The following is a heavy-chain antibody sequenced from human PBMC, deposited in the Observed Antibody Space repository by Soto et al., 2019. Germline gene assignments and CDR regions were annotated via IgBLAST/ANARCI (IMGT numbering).Heavy chain of an antibody. CDR2: IYWDDDK. Sequence: SGPTLVNPTETLTLACTVSGFSLSNIRMGVGWIRQPPGKALEWLALIYWDDDKRYSPSLKSRLTITKDTSKNQVVLTMTNMDPVDTATYYCAHKSYDSSDYYSDYWGQGTLVTVSS. J-gene: IGHJ4*02. CDR3: AHKSYDSSDYYSDY. CDR1: GFSLSNIRMG. D-gene: IGHD3-22*01. V-gene: IGHV2-5*02.